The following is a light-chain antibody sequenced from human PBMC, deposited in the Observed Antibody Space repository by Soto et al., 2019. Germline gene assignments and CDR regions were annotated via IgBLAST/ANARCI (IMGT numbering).Light chain of an antibody. CDR2: SAS. Sequence: EIVMTQSPATLSVSPGERVPLSCRASQSVSTNLAWYQQKPGQAPRLLIYSASTRATGIPARFSGSGSGTEFTLVITSLQSEDFAVYFCQQYVIWPPTFTFGQGTKLEIK. CDR3: QQYVIWPPTFT. V-gene: IGKV3-15*01. J-gene: IGKJ2*01. CDR1: QSVSTN.